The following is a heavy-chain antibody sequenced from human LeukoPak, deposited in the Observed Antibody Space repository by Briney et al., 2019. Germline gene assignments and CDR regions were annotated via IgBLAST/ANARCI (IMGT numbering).Heavy chain of an antibody. CDR2: IYYSGST. V-gene: IGHV4-59*08. D-gene: IGHD3-10*01. J-gene: IGHJ4*02. Sequence: SETLSLTCTVSGGSISSYYWSWIRQPPGKGLEWIGYIYYSGSTNYNPSLKSRVTISVDTSKNQFSLKLSSVTAADTAVYYCARQIHGSSIGYWGQGTLVTVSS. CDR1: GGSISSYY. CDR3: ARQIHGSSIGY.